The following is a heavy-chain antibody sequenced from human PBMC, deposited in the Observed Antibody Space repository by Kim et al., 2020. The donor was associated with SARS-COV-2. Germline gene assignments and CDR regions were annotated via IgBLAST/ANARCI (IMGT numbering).Heavy chain of an antibody. D-gene: IGHD3-10*01. J-gene: IGHJ4*02. Sequence: YYADSVKGRFTISRDNSKNTLYLQMNSLRAEDTAVYYCARGYGSGSYYDYWGQGTLVTVSS. V-gene: IGHV3-30*01. CDR3: ARGYGSGSYYDY.